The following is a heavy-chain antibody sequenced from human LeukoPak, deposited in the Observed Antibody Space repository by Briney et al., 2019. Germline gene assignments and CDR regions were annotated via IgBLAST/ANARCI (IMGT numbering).Heavy chain of an antibody. D-gene: IGHD5-12*01. V-gene: IGHV3-21*01. CDR2: ISSSSSYI. CDR3: ARDRLWLRSRSSSSLDY. Sequence: GGSLRLSCAASGFTFSSYSMNWVRQAPGKGLEWVSSISSSSSYIYYADSVKGRFTISRDNAKNSLYLQMNSLRAEDTAVYNCARDRLWLRSRSSSSLDYWGQGTLVTVSS. CDR1: GFTFSSYS. J-gene: IGHJ4*02.